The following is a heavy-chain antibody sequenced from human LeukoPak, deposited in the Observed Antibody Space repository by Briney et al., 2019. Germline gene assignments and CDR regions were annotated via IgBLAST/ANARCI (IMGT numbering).Heavy chain of an antibody. CDR3: ARDRQGYYDSSGYYHWFDP. CDR2: IYTSGST. CDR1: GGSISSYY. Sequence: SETLSLTCTVSGGSISSYYWSWIRQPAGKGLEWIGRIYTSGSTNYNPSLKSQVTMSVDTSKNQFSLKLSSVTAADTAVYYCARDRQGYYDSSGYYHWFDPWGQGTLVTVSS. D-gene: IGHD3-22*01. J-gene: IGHJ5*02. V-gene: IGHV4-4*07.